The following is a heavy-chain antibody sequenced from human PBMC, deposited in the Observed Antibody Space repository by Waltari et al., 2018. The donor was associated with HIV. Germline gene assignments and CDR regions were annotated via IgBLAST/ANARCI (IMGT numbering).Heavy chain of an antibody. D-gene: IGHD6-19*01. J-gene: IGHJ4*02. CDR1: GFTVSSNY. V-gene: IGHV3-53*02. CDR3: ARAPGSGWPRGYYFDY. CDR2: IYSGGST. Sequence: EVQLVETGGGLIQPGGSLRLSCAASGFTVSSNYMRWVRQAPGKGLEWVSVIYSGGSTYYADSVKGRFTISRDNSKNTLYLQMNSLRAEDTAVYYCARAPGSGWPRGYYFDYWGQGTLVTVSS.